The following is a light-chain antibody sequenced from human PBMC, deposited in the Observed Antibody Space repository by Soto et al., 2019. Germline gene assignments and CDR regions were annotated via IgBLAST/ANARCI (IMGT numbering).Light chain of an antibody. CDR1: SSDVGGYDL. Sequence: QSVLTQPASVSGSPGQSITISCTGTSSDVGGYDLVSWYQQHPGKAPKLMIYKVSTRPSGVSSRFSGSKSGNTASLTISGLQAEDEADYYCCSYAGSSTFVFGTGTKVTVL. J-gene: IGLJ1*01. CDR3: CSYAGSSTFV. CDR2: KVS. V-gene: IGLV2-23*02.